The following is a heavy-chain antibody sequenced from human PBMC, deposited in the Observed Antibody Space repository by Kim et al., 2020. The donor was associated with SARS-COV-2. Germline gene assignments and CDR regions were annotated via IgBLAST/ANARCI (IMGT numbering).Heavy chain of an antibody. V-gene: IGHV3-11*04. CDR2: TI. Sequence: TIYYADSVKGRFTISRDNAKNSLYLQMNSLRAEDTAVYYCARDSIAVARYWGQGTLVTVSS. J-gene: IGHJ4*02. D-gene: IGHD6-19*01. CDR3: ARDSIAVARY.